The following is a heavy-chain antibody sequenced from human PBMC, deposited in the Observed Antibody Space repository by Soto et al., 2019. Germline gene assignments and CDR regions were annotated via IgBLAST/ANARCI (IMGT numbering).Heavy chain of an antibody. V-gene: IGHV3-33*01. Sequence: QVQLVESGGGVVQPGRSLRLSCAASGSTFSSYGMHWVRQAPGKGLEWVALIWYDGSNKDYADSVKGRFTISRDKVKNKLFLQMNSLRAEDTAVYYCARWEGTGRGFDCWGQGTLVTVSS. CDR3: ARWEGTGRGFDC. CDR1: GSTFSSYG. D-gene: IGHD3-10*01. CDR2: IWYDGSNK. J-gene: IGHJ4*02.